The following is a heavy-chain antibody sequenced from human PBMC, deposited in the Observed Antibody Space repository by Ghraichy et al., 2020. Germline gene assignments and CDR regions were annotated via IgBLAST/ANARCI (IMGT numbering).Heavy chain of an antibody. CDR3: ARSKRSGWYYFDY. Sequence: SETLSLTCTVSGYSISSGYYWGWIRQPPGKGLEGIGSIYHSGSTYYNPSLKSRVTISVDTSKNQFSLKLSSVTAADTAVYYCARSKRSGWYYFDYWGQGTLVTVSS. J-gene: IGHJ4*02. CDR1: GYSISSGYY. V-gene: IGHV4-38-2*02. CDR2: IYHSGST. D-gene: IGHD6-19*01.